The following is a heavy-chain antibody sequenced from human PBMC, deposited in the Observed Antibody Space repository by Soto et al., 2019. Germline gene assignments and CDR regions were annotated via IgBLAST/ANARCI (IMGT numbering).Heavy chain of an antibody. CDR3: AKHNSPYDFWSGYVYGMDV. CDR1: GFTFSSYA. D-gene: IGHD3-3*01. Sequence: GGSLRLSCAASGFTFSSYAMSWVRQSPGKGLEWVSAISGSGGSTYYADSVKGRFTISRDNSKNTLYLQMNSLRAEDTAVYYCAKHNSPYDFWSGYVYGMDVWGQGTKVTVSS. V-gene: IGHV3-23*01. CDR2: ISGSGGST. J-gene: IGHJ6*02.